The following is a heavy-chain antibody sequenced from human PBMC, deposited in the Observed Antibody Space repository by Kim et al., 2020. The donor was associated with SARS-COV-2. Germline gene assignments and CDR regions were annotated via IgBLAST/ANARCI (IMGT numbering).Heavy chain of an antibody. CDR3: AVITYYDILTEGYYYGMDV. V-gene: IGHV1-69*06. Sequence: SVKVSCKASGGTFSSYAISWVRQAPGQGLEWMGGIIPIFGTANYAQKFQGRVTITADKSTSTAYMELSSLRSEDTAVYYCAVITYYDILTEGYYYGMDVWGQVTTVTVSS. CDR2: IIPIFGTA. J-gene: IGHJ6*02. D-gene: IGHD3-9*01. CDR1: GGTFSSYA.